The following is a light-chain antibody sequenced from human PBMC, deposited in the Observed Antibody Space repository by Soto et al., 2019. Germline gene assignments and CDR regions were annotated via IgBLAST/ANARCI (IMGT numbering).Light chain of an antibody. CDR1: SSDVGGYNY. Sequence: QSALTQPASVSGSPGQSITISCTGTSSDVGGYNYVSWYQHHPGKAPKLMIYDVSNRPSGVSNRFSGSKSDNTASLTISGLQAEDEADNYCSSYTSTSTVVFGGGTKLTVL. J-gene: IGLJ2*01. CDR3: SSYTSTSTVV. V-gene: IGLV2-14*03. CDR2: DVS.